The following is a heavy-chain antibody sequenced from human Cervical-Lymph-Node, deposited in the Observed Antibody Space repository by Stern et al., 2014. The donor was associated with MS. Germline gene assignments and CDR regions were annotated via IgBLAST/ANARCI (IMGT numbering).Heavy chain of an antibody. Sequence: VQLVESGGCVVQPGGSLRLSCVAPGFTFNDYCMHWVRQAPGKGLEWVAIVWYEGTKTYHADSVKGRFTISREDSKKTLYLQMNSLSVEDTAIYYCARDRSSGWTSEFEYWGRGTLVTVSS. CDR2: VWYEGTKT. CDR3: ARDRSSGWTSEFEY. V-gene: IGHV3-33*01. D-gene: IGHD6-19*01. CDR1: GFTFNDYC. J-gene: IGHJ4*02.